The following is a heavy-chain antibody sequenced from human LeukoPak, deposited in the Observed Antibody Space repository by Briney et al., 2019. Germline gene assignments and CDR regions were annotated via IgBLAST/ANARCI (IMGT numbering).Heavy chain of an antibody. J-gene: IGHJ4*02. V-gene: IGHV1-18*01. CDR2: ISAYNGNT. D-gene: IGHD6-19*01. CDR1: GYTFTSYG. CDR3: ARADSSGWLYYFDY. Sequence: ASVKVSCKASGYTFTSYGISWVRQAPGQGLEWMGWISAYNGNTNYAQKLQGRVTMTTDTSTSTAYMELRSLRSGDTAVYYCARADSSGWLYYFDYWGQGTLVTVSS.